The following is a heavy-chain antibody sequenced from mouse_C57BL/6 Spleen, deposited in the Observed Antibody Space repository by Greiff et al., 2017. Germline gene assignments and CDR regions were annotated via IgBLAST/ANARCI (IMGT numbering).Heavy chain of an antibody. CDR3: ARLGDYEGFDY. CDR2: IYPGDGDT. Sequence: VQRVESGPELVKPGASVKISCKASGYAFSSSWMNWVKQRPGKGLEWIGRIYPGDGDTNYNGKFKGKATLTADKSSSTAYMQLSSLTSEDSAVYFCARLGDYEGFDYWGQGTTLTVSS. D-gene: IGHD2-4*01. V-gene: IGHV1-82*01. CDR1: GYAFSSSW. J-gene: IGHJ2*01.